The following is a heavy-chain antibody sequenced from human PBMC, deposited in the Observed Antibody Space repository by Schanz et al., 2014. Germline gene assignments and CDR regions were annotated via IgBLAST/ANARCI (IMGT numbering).Heavy chain of an antibody. V-gene: IGHV1-2*06. Sequence: QVHLVQSGVEVKKPGASVKVSCKASGYTFTNYGISWVRQAPGQGLEWMGRISPNSGDTHSAQKFQGRVTMTWDRSISTANMELSRLRSDDTAVYYCARGLVRYFAYWGQGTLVTVSS. CDR2: ISPNSGDT. J-gene: IGHJ4*02. CDR1: GYTFTNYG. CDR3: ARGLVRYFAY. D-gene: IGHD2-8*02.